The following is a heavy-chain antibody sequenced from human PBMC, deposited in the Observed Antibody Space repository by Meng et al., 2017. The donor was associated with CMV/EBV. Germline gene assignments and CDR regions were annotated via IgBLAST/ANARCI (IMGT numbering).Heavy chain of an antibody. V-gene: IGHV4-61*01. D-gene: IGHD6-19*01. CDR2: IYYSGST. Sequence: SETLSLTCTVSGGSVSSGSYYWSWIRQPPGKGLEWIGYIYYSGSTNYNPSLKSRVTISVDTSKNQFSLKLSSVTAADTAVYYCARDSAEVTIAVAGRVSFDYWGQGTLVTVSS. CDR1: GGSVSSGSYY. CDR3: ARDSAEVTIAVAGRVSFDY. J-gene: IGHJ4*02.